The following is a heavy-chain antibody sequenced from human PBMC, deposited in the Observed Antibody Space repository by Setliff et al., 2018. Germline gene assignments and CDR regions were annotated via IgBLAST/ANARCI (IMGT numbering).Heavy chain of an antibody. Sequence: PSETLSLTCSVSDDSFYSDYYFWGWIRQPPGKGLEWIATISSSGATNYNPSLKSRVTLSRDVAKRQFALNLRSVTAVDTAVYYCAREGRWDYNYPIYWGQGILVTVSS. CDR3: AREGRWDYNYPIY. J-gene: IGHJ4*02. D-gene: IGHD5-12*01. V-gene: IGHV4-39*01. CDR1: DDSFYSDYYF. CDR2: ISSSGAT.